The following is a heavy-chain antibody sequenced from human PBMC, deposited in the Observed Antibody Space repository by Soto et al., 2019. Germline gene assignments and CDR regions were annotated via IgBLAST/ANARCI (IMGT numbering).Heavy chain of an antibody. CDR1: GGSISSYY. CDR2: IYYSGST. J-gene: IGHJ3*02. D-gene: IGHD6-19*01. V-gene: IGHV4-59*01. Sequence: QVQLQESGPGLVKPSETLSLTCTGSGGSISSYYWSWIRQPPGKGLEWIGYIYYSGSTNYNPSLKSQVTISVDTSKSQFSLKLSSGTAADTAVYYCARDLQVGSSGWAPFFRSGAFDILGQGTMVTVSS. CDR3: ARDLQVGSSGWAPFFRSGAFDI.